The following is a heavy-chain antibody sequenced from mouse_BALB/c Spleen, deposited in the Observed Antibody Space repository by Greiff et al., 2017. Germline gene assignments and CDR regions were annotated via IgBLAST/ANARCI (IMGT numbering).Heavy chain of an antibody. Sequence: EVMLVESGGGLVKPGGSLKLSCAASGFTFSDYYMYWVRQTPEKRLEWVATISDGGSYTYYPDSVKGRFTISRDNAKNNLYLQMSSLKSEDTAMYYCARDGGYGKGYFDYWGQGTTLTVSS. J-gene: IGHJ2*01. V-gene: IGHV5-4*02. D-gene: IGHD2-10*02. CDR2: ISDGGSYT. CDR3: ARDGGYGKGYFDY. CDR1: GFTFSDYY.